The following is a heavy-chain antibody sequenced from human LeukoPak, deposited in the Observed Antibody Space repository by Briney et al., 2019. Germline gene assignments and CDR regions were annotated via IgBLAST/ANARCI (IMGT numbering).Heavy chain of an antibody. D-gene: IGHD2-2*02. CDR2: MNPNSGNT. Sequence: SVKFSCKASGYTFTSYDINWVRQATGQGLEWMGWMNPNSGNTGYAQKFQGRVTMTRNTSISTAYMELSSLRSEDTAVYYCARVEIVVVPAAIRGDYYYYYGMDVWGQGTTVTVSS. CDR1: GYTFTSYD. CDR3: ARVEIVVVPAAIRGDYYYYYGMDV. V-gene: IGHV1-8*01. J-gene: IGHJ6*02.